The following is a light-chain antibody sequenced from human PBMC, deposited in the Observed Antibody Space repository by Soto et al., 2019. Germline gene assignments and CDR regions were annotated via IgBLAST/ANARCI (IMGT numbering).Light chain of an antibody. CDR1: QSISRW. J-gene: IGKJ1*01. CDR2: DAS. Sequence: DIQMTQSPSTLSASVGDRVTITCRASQSISRWLAWYQQKPGKAPKLLIHDASILESGVPSRFSGSGSGTDFTLTISGLQPDDFGTYYCQQYNTFWTFGQGTKVDIK. CDR3: QQYNTFWT. V-gene: IGKV1-5*01.